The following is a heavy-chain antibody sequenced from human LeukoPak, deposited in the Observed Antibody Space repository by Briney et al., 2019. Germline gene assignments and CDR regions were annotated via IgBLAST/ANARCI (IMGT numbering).Heavy chain of an antibody. Sequence: GASLRLSCAASGLTFSSYSMNWVRQAPGKGLEWVSSISSSSSYIYYADSVKGRFTISRDNAKNSLYLQMNSLRAEDTAVYYCARVPAAIDYWGQGTLVTVSS. D-gene: IGHD2-2*01. V-gene: IGHV3-21*01. CDR1: GLTFSSYS. J-gene: IGHJ4*02. CDR3: ARVPAAIDY. CDR2: ISSSSSYI.